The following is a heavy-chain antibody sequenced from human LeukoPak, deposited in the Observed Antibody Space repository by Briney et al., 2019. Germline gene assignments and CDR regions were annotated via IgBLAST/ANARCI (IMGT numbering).Heavy chain of an antibody. V-gene: IGHV1-46*01. Sequence: ASVKVSCKASGYRFTSYDMRWVRQAPGQGLEWMGIINPSGGSTSYAQRFQGRVAMTRDTSTTTVYMEVNRLTSEDTAVYFCARDGPTAAPFDYWGQGTLVTVSS. CDR3: ARDGPTAAPFDY. D-gene: IGHD2-2*01. CDR1: GYRFTSYD. J-gene: IGHJ4*02. CDR2: INPSGGST.